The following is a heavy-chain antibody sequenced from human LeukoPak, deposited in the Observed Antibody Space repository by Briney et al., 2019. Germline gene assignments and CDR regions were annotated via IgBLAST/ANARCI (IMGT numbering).Heavy chain of an antibody. V-gene: IGHV3-33*06. Sequence: GGSLRLSCAASGFTFSSYGMHWVRQAPGKGLEWVAVIWYDGSNKYYADSVKGRFTISRDNSKNTLYLQMNSLRAEDTAVYYCAKPPGYCSGGSCYSGPNFDYWGQGTLVTVSS. D-gene: IGHD2-15*01. CDR3: AKPPGYCSGGSCYSGPNFDY. CDR1: GFTFSSYG. J-gene: IGHJ4*02. CDR2: IWYDGSNK.